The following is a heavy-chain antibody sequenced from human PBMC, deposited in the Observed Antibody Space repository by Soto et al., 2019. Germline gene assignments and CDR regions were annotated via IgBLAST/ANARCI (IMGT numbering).Heavy chain of an antibody. CDR1: GYTFTSYA. CDR3: ARSDITMVRGRSYYYYGMDV. CDR2: INAGNGNT. Sequence: ASVKVSCKASGYTFTSYAMHWVRQAPGQRLEWMGWINAGNGNTKYSQKFQGRVTITRDTSASTAYMELSSLRSEDTAVYYCARSDITMVRGRSYYYYGMDVWGQGTTVTAP. D-gene: IGHD3-10*01. J-gene: IGHJ6*02. V-gene: IGHV1-3*01.